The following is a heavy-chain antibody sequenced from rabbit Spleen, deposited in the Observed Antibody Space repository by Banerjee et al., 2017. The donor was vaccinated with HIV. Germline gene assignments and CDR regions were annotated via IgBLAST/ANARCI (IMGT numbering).Heavy chain of an antibody. CDR3: ARDLVTVIGWNFNL. Sequence: QEQLEGSGGGRAQPTGSLKLTGKASGFSFGDRNLMGWARQAPGKGLEWIACINAATGKPVYATWAKGRFTISRTSSTTVTLRMTSLTAADRAAYFCARDLVTVIGWNFNLWGPGTLVTVS. CDR2: INAATGKP. D-gene: IGHD5-1*01. CDR1: GFSFGDRNL. V-gene: IGHV1S45*01. J-gene: IGHJ4*01.